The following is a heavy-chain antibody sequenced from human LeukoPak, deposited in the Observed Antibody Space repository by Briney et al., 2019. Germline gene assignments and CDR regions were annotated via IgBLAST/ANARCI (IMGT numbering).Heavy chain of an antibody. D-gene: IGHD4-23*01. Sequence: PGGSLRLSCAASGFTFSNYGMSWVRQAPGKGLGWVSLISGRDSNTYYADSVEGRFTISRDNSRNTLYLQMNSLGAEDTAIYFCAKRSDYGDNGNYFDYWGQGTPVTVSS. CDR3: AKRSDYGDNGNYFDY. V-gene: IGHV3-23*01. J-gene: IGHJ4*02. CDR1: GFTFSNYG. CDR2: ISGRDSNT.